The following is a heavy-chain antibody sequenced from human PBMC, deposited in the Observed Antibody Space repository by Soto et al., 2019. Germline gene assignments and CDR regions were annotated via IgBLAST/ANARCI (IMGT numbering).Heavy chain of an antibody. J-gene: IGHJ6*02. V-gene: IGHV4-59*12. D-gene: IGHD1-26*01. CDR1: CGYISSYY. CDR3: ARVSGSYYYGMDV. Sequence: SETLSLTYTVSCGYISSYYWSWIRQPPGKGLEWIGYIYYSGSTNYNPSLKSRVTISVDKSKNQFSLKLSSVTAADTAVYYCARVSGSYYYGMDVWGQGTTVTVSS. CDR2: IYYSGST.